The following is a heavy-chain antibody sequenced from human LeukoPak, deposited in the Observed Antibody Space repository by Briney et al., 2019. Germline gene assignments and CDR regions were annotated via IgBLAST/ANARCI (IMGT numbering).Heavy chain of an antibody. CDR2: IWYDGSNK. J-gene: IGHJ4*02. CDR3: ARVVSGGYSSIDY. D-gene: IGHD5-18*01. V-gene: IGHV3-33*01. Sequence: GGSLRLSCAASGFTFSSYGMHWVRQAPGKGLEWVAVIWYDGSNKYYANSVKGRFTISRDNSKNTLYLQMNSLRAEDTAVYYCARVVSGGYSSIDYWGQGTLVTVSS. CDR1: GFTFSSYG.